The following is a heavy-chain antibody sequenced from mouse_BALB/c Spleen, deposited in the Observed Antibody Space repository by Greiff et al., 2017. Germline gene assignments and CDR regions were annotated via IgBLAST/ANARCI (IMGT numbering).Heavy chain of an antibody. V-gene: IGHV5-17*02. CDR1: GFTFSSFG. CDR3: ARSRIYYYFDY. Sequence: DVMLVESGGGLVQPGGSRKLSCAASGFTFSSFGMHWVRQAPEKGLEWVAYISSGSSTIYYADTVKGRFTISRDNPKNTLFLQMTSLRSEDTAMYYCARSRIYYYFDYWGQGTTLTVSS. D-gene: IGHD1-1*01. J-gene: IGHJ2*01. CDR2: ISSGSSTI.